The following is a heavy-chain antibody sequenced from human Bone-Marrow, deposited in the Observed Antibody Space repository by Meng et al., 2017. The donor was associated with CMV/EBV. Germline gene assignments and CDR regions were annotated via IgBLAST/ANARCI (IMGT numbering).Heavy chain of an antibody. CDR2: MNPNSGNT. J-gene: IGHJ4*02. Sequence: ASVKVSCKASGYTFTGYYMHWVRQAPGQGLEWMGWMNPNSGNTGYAQKFQGRVTMTRNTSISTAYMELSSLRSEDTAVYYCARGFGYNWNFFFGYWGQGTLVTVSS. V-gene: IGHV1-8*02. D-gene: IGHD1-7*01. CDR3: ARGFGYNWNFFFGY. CDR1: GYTFTGYY.